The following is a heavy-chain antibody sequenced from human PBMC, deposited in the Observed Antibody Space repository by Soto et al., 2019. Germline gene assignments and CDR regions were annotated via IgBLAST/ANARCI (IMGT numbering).Heavy chain of an antibody. J-gene: IGHJ4*02. CDR2: IIPIFGTA. V-gene: IGHV1-69*13. D-gene: IGHD3-22*01. Sequence: GASVKVSCKASGGTFSSYAISWVRQAPGQGLEWMGGIIPIFGTANYAQKFQGRVTITADESTSTAYMELSSLRSEDTAVYYCARDVQLATVYSSGYFDYWGQGTLVTVSS. CDR1: GGTFSSYA. CDR3: ARDVQLATVYSSGYFDY.